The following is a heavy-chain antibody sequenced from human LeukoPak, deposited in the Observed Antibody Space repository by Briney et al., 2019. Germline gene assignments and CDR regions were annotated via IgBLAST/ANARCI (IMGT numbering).Heavy chain of an antibody. Sequence: GGSLRLSCAASGFAFSSYAMSWVRQAPGKGLEWVSSISASGGSTYYADSVKGRFTISRDNSKNTLYLQMNSLRAEDTAVYYCAKVTYDFWSGYYGAFDIWGQGTMVTVSS. J-gene: IGHJ3*02. D-gene: IGHD3-3*01. V-gene: IGHV3-23*01. CDR1: GFAFSSYA. CDR3: AKVTYDFWSGYYGAFDI. CDR2: ISASGGST.